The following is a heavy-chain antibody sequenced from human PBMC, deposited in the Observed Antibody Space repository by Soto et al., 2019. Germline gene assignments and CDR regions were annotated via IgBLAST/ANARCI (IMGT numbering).Heavy chain of an antibody. Sequence: ASVKVSCKASGGTFSSYAISWVRQAPGQGLEWMGGIIPIFGTANYAQKFQGRVTITTDESTSTAYMELSSLRSEDTAVYYCARGGYSSSSWFDPWGQGTLVTVSS. CDR3: ARGGYSSSSWFDP. CDR2: IIPIFGTA. V-gene: IGHV1-69*05. J-gene: IGHJ5*02. CDR1: GGTFSSYA. D-gene: IGHD6-6*01.